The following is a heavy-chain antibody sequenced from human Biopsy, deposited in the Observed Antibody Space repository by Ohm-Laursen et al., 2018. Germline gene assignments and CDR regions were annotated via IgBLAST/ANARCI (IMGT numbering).Heavy chain of an antibody. Sequence: SLSLSCTASGFTFSASAEHWVRQPSGTGLEWVGRIRSKAKSYATPYAAWVTGGFTIPKDDSKHTTYLQMNSLKTGATAVYYCTREGAGFDNWGQGTLVTVSS. CDR2: IRSKAKSYAT. J-gene: IGHJ4*02. CDR3: TREGAGFDN. V-gene: IGHV3-73*01. CDR1: GFTFSASA. D-gene: IGHD3-10*01.